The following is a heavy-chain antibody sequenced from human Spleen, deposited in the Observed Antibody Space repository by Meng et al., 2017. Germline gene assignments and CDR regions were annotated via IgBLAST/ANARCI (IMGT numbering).Heavy chain of an antibody. CDR3: ARVTTVTDIYFDY. J-gene: IGHJ4*02. V-gene: IGHV4-31*01. D-gene: IGHD4-17*01. Sequence: QVKLQTSVPGLVKPSQTLSLTCTVSGGSISSGGYYWSWIRQHPGKGLEWIGYIYYSGSTYYNPSLKSLVTISVDTSKNQFSLKLSSVTAADTAVYYCARVTTVTDIYFDYWGQGTLVTVSS. CDR2: IYYSGST. CDR1: GGSISSGGYY.